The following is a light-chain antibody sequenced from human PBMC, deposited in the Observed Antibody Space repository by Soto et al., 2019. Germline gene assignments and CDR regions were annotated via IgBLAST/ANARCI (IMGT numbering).Light chain of an antibody. J-gene: IGKJ1*01. CDR3: QQYVTSPWA. Sequence: EIVMTQSPATLSVSPGERATLSCRASQSVSSSFLAWYQQKPGQAPRLLIYGASNRATGIPDRFSGSGSGTDFTLTISRLEPEDVAVYYCQQYVTSPWAVGQGTKVDSK. CDR2: GAS. CDR1: QSVSSSF. V-gene: IGKV3-20*01.